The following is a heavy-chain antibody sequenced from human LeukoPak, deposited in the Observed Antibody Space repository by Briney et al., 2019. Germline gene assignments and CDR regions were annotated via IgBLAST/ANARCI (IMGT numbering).Heavy chain of an antibody. CDR2: INHSGST. D-gene: IGHD3-22*01. J-gene: IGHJ5*02. V-gene: IGHV4-34*01. CDR3: ARLYNYYDSSGYYPVS. Sequence: SESLSLTCAVYGGSFSGYYWSWIRQPPGKGLEWIGEINHSGSTNYNPSLKSRVTISVDTSKNQFSLKLSSVTAADTAVYYCARLYNYYDSSGYYPVSWGQGTLVTVSS. CDR1: GGSFSGYY.